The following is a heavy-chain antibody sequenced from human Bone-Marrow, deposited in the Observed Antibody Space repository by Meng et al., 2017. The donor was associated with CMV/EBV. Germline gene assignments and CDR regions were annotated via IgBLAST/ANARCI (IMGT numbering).Heavy chain of an antibody. D-gene: IGHD1-26*01. CDR1: GFTLSRYW. CDR3: ARDWGGSDDY. J-gene: IGHJ4*02. V-gene: IGHV3-74*01. Sequence: GESLKISCAASGFTLSRYWMHWVRQAPGKGLVWVSRINEDGSRTDYADSVKGRFTISRDNGENTLYLEMNSLRAEDTAVYYCARDWGGSDDYWGQGTMVTVSS. CDR2: INEDGSRT.